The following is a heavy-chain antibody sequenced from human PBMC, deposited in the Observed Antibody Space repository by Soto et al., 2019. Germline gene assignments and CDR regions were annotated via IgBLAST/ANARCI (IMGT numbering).Heavy chain of an antibody. CDR2: IKRESDGGTT. CDR1: GFTLRTPW. V-gene: IGHV3-15*07. J-gene: IGHJ6*02. CDR3: ATEPYFYDSSGVDV. Sequence: EVQLVESGGGLVKPGGSLRLACAASGFTLRTPWMNWVRQAPGKGLEWVGRIKRESDGGTTDYGVSVRGRFTISRDESQNTLYLQMNSLGTEDTAVYYCATEPYFYDSSGVDVWGQGTTVTVSS.